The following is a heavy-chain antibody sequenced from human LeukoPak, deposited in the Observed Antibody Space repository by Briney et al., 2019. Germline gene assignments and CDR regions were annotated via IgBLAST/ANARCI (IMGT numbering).Heavy chain of an antibody. V-gene: IGHV1-18*01. D-gene: IGHD3-22*01. CDR1: GYTFTSYG. CDR3: ARVDSSGYYYPASNDAFDI. J-gene: IGHJ3*02. Sequence: ASVKVSCKASGYTFTSYGISWVRQASGQGLEWMGWISAYNGNTNYAQKLQGRVTMTTDTSTSTAYMELRSLRSDDTAVYYCARVDSSGYYYPASNDAFDIWGQGTMVTVS. CDR2: ISAYNGNT.